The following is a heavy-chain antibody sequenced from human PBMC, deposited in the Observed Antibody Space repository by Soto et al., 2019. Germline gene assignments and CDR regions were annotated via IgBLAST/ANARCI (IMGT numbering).Heavy chain of an antibody. V-gene: IGHV1-46*01. CDR1: GYTFTSYY. CDR2: INPSGGST. Sequence: ASVKVSCKASGYTFTSYYMHWVRQAPGQGLEWMGIINPSGGSTSYAQKFQGRVTMTRDTSTSTVYMELSSLRSEATAVYYCAREPPAANWNGLYYGMEVWGQGTTVTVSS. J-gene: IGHJ6*02. CDR3: AREPPAANWNGLYYGMEV. D-gene: IGHD1-20*01.